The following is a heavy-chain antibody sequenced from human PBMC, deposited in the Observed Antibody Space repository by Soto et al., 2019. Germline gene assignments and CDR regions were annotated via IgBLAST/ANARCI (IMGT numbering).Heavy chain of an antibody. J-gene: IGHJ4*02. CDR2: IYHSGST. D-gene: IGHD3-16*02. V-gene: IGHV4-4*02. CDR3: ARTGGGLRLGELSLSRRGYFDY. CDR1: VGSISSSNW. Sequence: PAETLSLTCAVSVGSISSSNWWSWVRQPPGEGLEWIGEIYHSGSTNYNPSLKSRVTISVDKSKNQFSLKLSSVTAADTAVYYCARTGGGLRLGELSLSRRGYFDYWGQGTLVTVSS.